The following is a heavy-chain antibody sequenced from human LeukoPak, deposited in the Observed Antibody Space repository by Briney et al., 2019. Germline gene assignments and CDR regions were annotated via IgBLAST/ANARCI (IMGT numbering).Heavy chain of an antibody. CDR3: ARGYSTGAFDI. J-gene: IGHJ3*02. CDR1: GFTASSNY. CDR2: IYSGGST. V-gene: IGHV3-53*01. D-gene: IGHD6-19*01. Sequence: PGGSLRLSCAASGFTASSNYMSWVRQAPGKGLEWVSVIYSGGSTYYADSVKGRFTISRDSSKNTLYLQMNSLRAEDTAVYYCARGYSTGAFDIWGQGTMVTVSS.